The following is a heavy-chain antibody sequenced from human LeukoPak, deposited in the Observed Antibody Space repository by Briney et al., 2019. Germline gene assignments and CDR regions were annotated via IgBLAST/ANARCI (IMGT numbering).Heavy chain of an antibody. Sequence: SETLSLTCAVYGGSFSGYYWSWIRQPPGKGLEWIGEINHSGSTNYNPSLKSRVTISVDTSKNQFSLKLSSVTAADTAVYYCARTPGGLRAWVPTNFDYWGQGTLVTVSS. CDR3: ARTPGGLRAWVPTNFDY. CDR1: GGSFSGYY. CDR2: INHSGST. V-gene: IGHV4-34*01. J-gene: IGHJ4*02. D-gene: IGHD3-16*01.